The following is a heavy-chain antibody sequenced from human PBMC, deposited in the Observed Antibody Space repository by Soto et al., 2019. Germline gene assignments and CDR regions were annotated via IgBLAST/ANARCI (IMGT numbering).Heavy chain of an antibody. CDR2: IYHSGST. V-gene: IGHV4-4*02. CDR3: ARDIEYYYDSSGYYHREFDY. CDR1: GGSISSSNW. J-gene: IGHJ4*02. D-gene: IGHD3-22*01. Sequence: PSETLSLTCAVSGGSISSSNWWSWVRQPPGKGLVWIGEIYHSGSTNYNPSLKSRVTISVDKSKNQFSLKLSSVTAADTAVYYCARDIEYYYDSSGYYHREFDYWGQGTLVTVSS.